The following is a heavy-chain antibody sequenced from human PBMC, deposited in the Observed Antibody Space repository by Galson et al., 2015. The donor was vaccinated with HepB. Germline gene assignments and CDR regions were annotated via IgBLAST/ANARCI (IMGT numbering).Heavy chain of an antibody. J-gene: IGHJ3*02. CDR1: GLTVSSNY. Sequence: SLRLSCAASGLTVSSNYMSWVRQAPGKGLEWVSVIHRDGSTYYADSVKGRFTVSRDNSKNTVYLQMKSLRVEDTAIYYCARDIGGQLWIGRLAFDIWGQGTTVTVSS. CDR2: IHRDGST. D-gene: IGHD5-18*01. CDR3: ARDIGGQLWIGRLAFDI. V-gene: IGHV3-66*02.